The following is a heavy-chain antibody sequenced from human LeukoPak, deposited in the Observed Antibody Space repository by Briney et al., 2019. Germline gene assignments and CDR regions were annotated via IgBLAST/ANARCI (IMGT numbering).Heavy chain of an antibody. CDR2: ITPIFGTA. J-gene: IGHJ4*02. CDR3: ARGWLAETTVVTPYNY. V-gene: IGHV1-69*13. CDR1: GGAFSSHD. D-gene: IGHD4-23*01. Sequence: SVKVSCKTSGGAFSSHDVSWLRQAPGQGLEWMGGITPIFGTANYAQKFQGRVTITAVESMSTAYMELSSLRSEDTAVYYCARGWLAETTVVTPYNYWGQGTLVTVSS.